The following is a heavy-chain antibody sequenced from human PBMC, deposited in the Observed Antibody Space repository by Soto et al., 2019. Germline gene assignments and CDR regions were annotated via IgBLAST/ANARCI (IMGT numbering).Heavy chain of an antibody. V-gene: IGHV3-30-3*01. CDR3: ARDDEGGSDCDLGY. D-gene: IGHD3-10*01. J-gene: IGHJ4*02. CDR1: GFTFSSYV. CDR2: ISRDGSNE. Sequence: QVQLVESGGGVVQPGRSLRLSCAASGFTFSSYVIHWVRQTPDKGLEWVAFISRDGSNEYYADSVKGRFTISRDNSKNTLYLGMNSLRTEDTDVYYCARDDEGGSDCDLGYWGQGTLVTVSS.